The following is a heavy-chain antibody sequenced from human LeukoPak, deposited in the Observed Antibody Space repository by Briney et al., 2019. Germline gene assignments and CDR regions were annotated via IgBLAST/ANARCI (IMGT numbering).Heavy chain of an antibody. D-gene: IGHD6-6*01. CDR3: AKDSVRGSSSPNWFDP. Sequence: GGSLRLSCAASGFTFSSYAMSWVRQAPGKGLEWVSAISGSGGSTYYADSVKGRFTISRDNSKNTLYLQMNSLRAEDTAVYYCAKDSVRGSSSPNWFDPWGQGTLVTVSS. CDR2: ISGSGGST. CDR1: GFTFSSYA. J-gene: IGHJ5*02. V-gene: IGHV3-23*01.